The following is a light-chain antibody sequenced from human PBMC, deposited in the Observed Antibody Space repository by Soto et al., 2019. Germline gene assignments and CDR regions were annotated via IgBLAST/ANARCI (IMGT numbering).Light chain of an antibody. CDR1: QDVSRY. CDR3: QQLNSYVFA. Sequence: DIQLTQSPSFLSASVGDRVTITCRASQDVSRYFAWYQQKPGKAPNLLIYAASTLRSGVPSRFSGSGSETEFTLTNSSLQPEDVATYYCQQLNSYVFAFGPGTKVDIK. V-gene: IGKV1-9*01. J-gene: IGKJ3*01. CDR2: AAS.